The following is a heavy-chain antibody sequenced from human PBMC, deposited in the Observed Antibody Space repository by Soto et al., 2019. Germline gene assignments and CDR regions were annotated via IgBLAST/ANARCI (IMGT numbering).Heavy chain of an antibody. CDR1: GAYMRNDYYF. Sequence: SETLSLACTVSGAYMRNDYYFWSWVRQKPGKDLEWIGHMHHSGRTHYNPSLKSRVAVSVDTSKNQFSLYLNSVTAADTAVYYCARWVEVSLDYFDSWGQG. CDR3: ARWVEVSLDYFDS. J-gene: IGHJ4*02. V-gene: IGHV4-31*03. CDR2: MHHSGRT.